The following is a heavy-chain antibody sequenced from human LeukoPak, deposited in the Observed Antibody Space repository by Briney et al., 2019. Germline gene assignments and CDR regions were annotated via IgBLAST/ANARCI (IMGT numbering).Heavy chain of an antibody. Sequence: GASVKVSCKASGYTFTSYDINWVRQATGQGLEWMGWMNPNSGNTGYAQKFQGRVTMTRNTSISTAYMELSSLRSEDTAVYYCARGGSYRKGNPFDYWGQGTLVTVSS. D-gene: IGHD1-26*01. V-gene: IGHV1-8*01. J-gene: IGHJ4*02. CDR2: MNPNSGNT. CDR3: ARGGSYRKGNPFDY. CDR1: GYTFTSYD.